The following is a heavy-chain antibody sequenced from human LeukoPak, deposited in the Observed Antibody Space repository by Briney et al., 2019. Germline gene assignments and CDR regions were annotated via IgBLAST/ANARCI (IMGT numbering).Heavy chain of an antibody. V-gene: IGHV3-30*03. Sequence: GGSLRLSCAASGFTFSLYGIHWVRQAPGKGLEWVAVISYDGSNKYYADSVKGRFTISRDNSKNTLYLQMNSLRAEDTAVYYCARDSLMVRGTFDYWGQGTLVTVSS. CDR1: GFTFSLYG. J-gene: IGHJ4*02. CDR3: ARDSLMVRGTFDY. CDR2: ISYDGSNK. D-gene: IGHD3-10*01.